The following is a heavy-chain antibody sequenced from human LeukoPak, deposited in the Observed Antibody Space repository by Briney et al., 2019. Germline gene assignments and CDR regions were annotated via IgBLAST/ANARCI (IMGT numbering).Heavy chain of an antibody. D-gene: IGHD3-10*01. CDR3: ARDPGYMDV. CDR1: GGSISSYY. V-gene: IGHV4-59*01. J-gene: IGHJ6*03. Sequence: SETLSLTCLVSGGSISSYYWSWIRQPPGKGLEWIGYIYYSGSTNYNPSLKSRVTISVDTSKNQFSLKLSSVTAADTAVYYCARDPGYMDVWGKGTTVTVSS. CDR2: IYYSGST.